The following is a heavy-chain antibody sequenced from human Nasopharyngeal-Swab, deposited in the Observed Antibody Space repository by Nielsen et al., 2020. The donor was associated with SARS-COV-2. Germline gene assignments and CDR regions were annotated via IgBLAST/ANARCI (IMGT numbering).Heavy chain of an antibody. Sequence: SETLSLTYTVSGGSISSYYWSWIRQPPGKGLEWIGYIYYSGSTNYNPSLKSRVTISVDTSKNQFSLKLSSVTAADTAVYYCARRHYDSSGYPSYFDYWGQGTLVTVSS. J-gene: IGHJ4*02. CDR1: GGSISSYY. CDR2: IYYSGST. V-gene: IGHV4-59*08. D-gene: IGHD3-22*01. CDR3: ARRHYDSSGYPSYFDY.